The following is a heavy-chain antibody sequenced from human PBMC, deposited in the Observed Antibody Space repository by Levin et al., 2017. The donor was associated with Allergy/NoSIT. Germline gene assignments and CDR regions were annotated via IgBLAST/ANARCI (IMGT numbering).Heavy chain of an antibody. Sequence: SQTLSLTCAVYDGSFSGSYWSWIRQPPGKGLEWIGEINHSGSTNYNPSLKSRVTISVDTSKNQFSLKLSSVTAADTAVYYCARVIWRYGYSLPLYFDYWGQGTLVTVSS. CDR3: ARVIWRYGYSLPLYFDY. V-gene: IGHV4-34*01. D-gene: IGHD5-24*01. CDR1: DGSFSGSY. CDR2: INHSGST. J-gene: IGHJ4*02.